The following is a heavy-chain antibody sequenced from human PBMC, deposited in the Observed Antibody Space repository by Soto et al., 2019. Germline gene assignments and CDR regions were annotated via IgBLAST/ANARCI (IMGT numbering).Heavy chain of an antibody. CDR3: ARGKGMEENYYYYGMDV. D-gene: IGHD1-1*01. V-gene: IGHV1-3*01. J-gene: IGHJ6*02. CDR2: INGGNGHT. Sequence: ASVKVSCKASGYTFSTYALHWVREAPGQGLEWMGWINGGNGHTRYSQKFKDRVTISRDTPASTAYMELSGLRSEDTAVYYCARGKGMEENYYYYGMDVWGQGTTVTVSS. CDR1: GYTFSTYA.